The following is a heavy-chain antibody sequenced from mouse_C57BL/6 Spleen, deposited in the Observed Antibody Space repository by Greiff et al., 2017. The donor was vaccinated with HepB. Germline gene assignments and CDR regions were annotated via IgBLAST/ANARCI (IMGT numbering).Heavy chain of an antibody. CDR2: ISDGGSYT. Sequence: EVKVVESGGGLVKPGGSLKLSCAASGFTFSSYAMSWVRQTPEKRLEWVATISDGGSYTYYPDNVKGRFTISRDNAKNNLYLQMSHLKSEDTAMYYCARDPGTCFDDWGQGTTLTVSS. D-gene: IGHD4-1*01. CDR3: ARDPGTCFDD. V-gene: IGHV5-4*01. CDR1: GFTFSSYA. J-gene: IGHJ2*01.